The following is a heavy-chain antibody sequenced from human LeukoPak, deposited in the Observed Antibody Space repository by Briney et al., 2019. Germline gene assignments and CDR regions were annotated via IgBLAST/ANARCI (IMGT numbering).Heavy chain of an antibody. D-gene: IGHD1-7*01. CDR3: ARFQVTGTYRFDY. V-gene: IGHV2-5*01. Sequence: SGPTLVNPTQTLTLTCSFSGFSLTTNGVGVGWIRQPPAKALEWLAVIYWNDDKHYSPFLKSRLTITKDASKEQVVPTVTNMDPVDTATYYCARFQVTGTYRFDYWGQGTLVTVSS. CDR2: IYWNDDK. J-gene: IGHJ4*02. CDR1: GFSLTTNGVG.